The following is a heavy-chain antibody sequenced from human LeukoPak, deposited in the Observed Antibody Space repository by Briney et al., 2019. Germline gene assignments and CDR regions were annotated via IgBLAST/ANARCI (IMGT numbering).Heavy chain of an antibody. CDR1: GYIFRNYG. Sequence: ASVKVSCKASGYIFRNYGVSWVRQAPGQGLEWMGWISGYSGNAHYVQKFQGRVIMTTDTATTVAYMELTNLRSDDTAVYYCARGGDGYNLDYYYYMDVWGKGTTVTVSS. CDR2: ISGYSGNA. D-gene: IGHD5-24*01. V-gene: IGHV1-18*01. CDR3: ARGGDGYNLDYYYYMDV. J-gene: IGHJ6*03.